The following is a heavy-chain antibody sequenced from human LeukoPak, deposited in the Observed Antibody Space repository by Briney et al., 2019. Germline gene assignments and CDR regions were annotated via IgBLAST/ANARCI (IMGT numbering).Heavy chain of an antibody. J-gene: IGHJ4*02. CDR1: GGSISSGGYY. V-gene: IGHV4-30-2*01. CDR3: ASHPGGTFDY. Sequence: SQTLSLTCTVSGGSISSGGYYWSWIRQPPGRGLEWIGYIYHSGSTYYNPSLKSRVTISVDTSKNQFSLKLSSVTAADTAVYYCASHPGGTFDYWGQGTLVTVSS. CDR2: IYHSGST. D-gene: IGHD3-10*01.